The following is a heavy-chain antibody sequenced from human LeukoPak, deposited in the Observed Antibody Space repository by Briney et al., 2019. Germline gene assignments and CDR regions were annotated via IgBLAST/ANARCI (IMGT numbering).Heavy chain of an antibody. CDR3: AHSEWDCSSTSCYYYYGMDV. CDR2: IYWNDDK. Sequence: SGPTRVKPTQTLTLTCTFSGFSLSTSGVGVGWIRQPPGKALEWLALIYWNDDKRYSPSLKSRLTITKDTSKNQVVLTMTNMDPVDTATYYCAHSEWDCSSTSCYYYYGMDVWGQGTTVTVSS. J-gene: IGHJ6*02. CDR1: GFSLSTSGVG. D-gene: IGHD2-2*01. V-gene: IGHV2-5*01.